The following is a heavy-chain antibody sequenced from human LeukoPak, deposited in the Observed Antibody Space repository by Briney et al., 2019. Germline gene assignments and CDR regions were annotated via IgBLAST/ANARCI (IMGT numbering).Heavy chain of an antibody. CDR1: GFTFSTSN. CDR3: ARDRGSGHASDY. D-gene: IGHD3-10*01. Sequence: PGGSLRLSCAASGFTFSTSNMNWVRQAPGKGLEWVSSISSTGSYIYFADSVKGRFTLSRDNAKNSLYLQMNSLRVEDTAVYYCARDRGSGHASDYWGQGTLVTVSS. J-gene: IGHJ4*02. V-gene: IGHV3-21*01. CDR2: ISSTGSYI.